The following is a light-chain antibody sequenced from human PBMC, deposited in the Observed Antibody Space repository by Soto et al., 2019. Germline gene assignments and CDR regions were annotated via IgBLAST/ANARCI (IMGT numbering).Light chain of an antibody. V-gene: IGKV3-20*01. J-gene: IGKJ2*01. CDR3: QQYSSSRVYT. CDR1: QSVNNRY. Sequence: EIVLTQSPGTLSLSPGERATLSCRASQSVNNRYLAWYQQRSGQAPRLLIYGASSRATGIPDRFSGSGSGTDFTLIISRLEPKDSAVYYCQQYSSSRVYTFGQGTKLEIK. CDR2: GAS.